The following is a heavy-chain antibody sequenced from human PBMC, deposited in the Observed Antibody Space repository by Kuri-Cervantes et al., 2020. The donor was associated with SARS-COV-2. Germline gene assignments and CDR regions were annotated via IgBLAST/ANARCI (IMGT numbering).Heavy chain of an antibody. J-gene: IGHJ6*03. CDR2: FDPEDGET. Sequence: ASVKVSCKVSGYTLTELPMHWVRQAPGKGLEWMGGFDPEDGETIYAQKLQGRVTMTEDTSTDTAYMELSSLRSEDTAVYYCARGFTYYDFWSGYYIRGLLNYYYYYYMDVWGKGTTVTVSS. D-gene: IGHD3-3*01. V-gene: IGHV1-24*01. CDR3: ARGFTYYDFWSGYYIRGLLNYYYYYYMDV. CDR1: GYTLTELP.